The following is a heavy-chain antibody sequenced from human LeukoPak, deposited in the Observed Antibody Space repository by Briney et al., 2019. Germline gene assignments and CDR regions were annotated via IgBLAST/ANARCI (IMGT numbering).Heavy chain of an antibody. Sequence: TSETLSLTCTVSGGSIRSYYWSWIRQPAGKGLEWIGRIYTSGSTNYNPSLKSRVTMSVDTSKNQFSLKLSSVTAADTAVYYCARNSKDAPYYYYYYMDVWGKGTTVTVSS. CDR2: IYTSGST. D-gene: IGHD2-15*01. J-gene: IGHJ6*03. V-gene: IGHV4-4*07. CDR3: ARNSKDAPYYYYYYMDV. CDR1: GGSIRSYY.